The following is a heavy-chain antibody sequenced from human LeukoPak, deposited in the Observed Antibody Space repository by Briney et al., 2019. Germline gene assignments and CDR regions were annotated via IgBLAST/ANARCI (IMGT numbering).Heavy chain of an antibody. D-gene: IGHD6-19*01. CDR1: GFTFSSYA. J-gene: IGHJ4*02. Sequence: PGGSLRLSCAASGFTFSSYAMSWVRQAPGKGLEWVSAISGSGGSTYYADSVKGRFTISRDNSKNTLYLQMNSLRAEDTAVYYCAKELSIAVAGGGQFDYWGQGTLVTVSS. CDR3: AKELSIAVAGGGQFDY. V-gene: IGHV3-23*01. CDR2: ISGSGGST.